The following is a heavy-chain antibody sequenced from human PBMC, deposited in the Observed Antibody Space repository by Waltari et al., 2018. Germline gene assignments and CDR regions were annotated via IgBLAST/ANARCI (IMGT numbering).Heavy chain of an antibody. D-gene: IGHD3-16*01. J-gene: IGHJ4*02. V-gene: IGHV3-23*01. Sequence: DVQLLESGGGVVQRGGSLRVAYTASGIPFSPYAMAWVRQGLGQGLEWVSTISGSGNDTYYADSVKGRFTISRDNSKNTVFLQMNMLRVEDTANYYCAKALGIMGFDCWGQGTLVAVAS. CDR1: GIPFSPYA. CDR3: AKALGIMGFDC. CDR2: ISGSGNDT.